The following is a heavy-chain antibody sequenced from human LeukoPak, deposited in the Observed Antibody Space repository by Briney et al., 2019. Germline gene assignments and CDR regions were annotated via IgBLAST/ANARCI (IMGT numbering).Heavy chain of an antibody. J-gene: IGHJ3*02. CDR2: IIPIFGTA. Sequence: SVTVTCKASGRTFSSCDINGVRQAPGQGFEEMGGIIPIFGTANYAQKFQGRVTIAADESTSTAYMELSSLRSEDTAVYYCARVAVVPAATVWAFDIWRQGTMVTVSS. V-gene: IGHV1-69*13. CDR3: ARVAVVPAATVWAFDI. D-gene: IGHD2-2*01. CDR1: GRTFSSCD.